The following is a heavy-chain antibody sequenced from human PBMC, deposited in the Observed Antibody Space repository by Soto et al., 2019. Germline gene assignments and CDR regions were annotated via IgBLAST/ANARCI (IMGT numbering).Heavy chain of an antibody. D-gene: IGHD2-15*01. V-gene: IGHV3-33*01. CDR2: IRGDGNSK. CDR3: ARYQPQDIVVGAGATPYRAFGF. J-gene: IGHJ4*02. Sequence: QVQLVESGGGVVQPGRSLRLSCAASGFTFSNYGMHWVRQAPGKGLEWVAVIRGDGNSKYYADSVKGRFTISRDNSKKKLYLQMNSQRAEDTAVYYCARYQPQDIVVGAGATPYRAFGFWGQGTLVTVSS. CDR1: GFTFSNYG.